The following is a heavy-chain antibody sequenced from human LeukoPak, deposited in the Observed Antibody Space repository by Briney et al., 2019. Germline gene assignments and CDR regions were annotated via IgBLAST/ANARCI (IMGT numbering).Heavy chain of an antibody. CDR1: GYTFTGYY. V-gene: IGHV1-2*02. CDR3: ARDRPFYYDSSGYWDY. Sequence: GASVKVSCKASGYTFTGYYMHWVRQAPGQGLEWMGWINPNSGGTNYAQKFQGRVTMTRDTSISTAYMELSRLRSDDTAVYYCARDRPFYYDSSGYWDYWGQGTLVTVSS. CDR2: INPNSGGT. J-gene: IGHJ4*02. D-gene: IGHD3-22*01.